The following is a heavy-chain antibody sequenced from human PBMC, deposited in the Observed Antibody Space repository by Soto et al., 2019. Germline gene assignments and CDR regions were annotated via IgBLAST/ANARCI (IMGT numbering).Heavy chain of an antibody. Sequence: GSGPTLVNPTQTLTLTCTFSGFSLSTSGMCVSWIRQPPGKALEWLALIDWDDDKYYSTSLKTRLTISKDTSKNQVVLTMTNMDPVDTATYYCARTFQTYYYGSGSENVWFDPWGQGTLVTVSS. D-gene: IGHD3-10*01. J-gene: IGHJ5*02. CDR1: GFSLSTSGMC. CDR2: IDWDDDK. CDR3: ARTFQTYYYGSGSENVWFDP. V-gene: IGHV2-70*01.